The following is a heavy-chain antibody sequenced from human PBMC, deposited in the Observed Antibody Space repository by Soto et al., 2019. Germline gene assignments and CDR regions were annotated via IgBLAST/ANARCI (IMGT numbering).Heavy chain of an antibody. CDR3: ASLRRLDYYYYMDV. CDR2: IYYSGST. CDR1: GGSISRGGYY. J-gene: IGHJ6*03. V-gene: IGHV4-31*03. Sequence: PSETLSLTCTVSGGSISRGGYYWSWIRQHPGKGLEWIGYIYYSGSTYYNPSLKSRVTISVDTSKNQFSLKLSSVTAADTAVYYCASLRRLDYYYYMDVWGKGTTVTVSS.